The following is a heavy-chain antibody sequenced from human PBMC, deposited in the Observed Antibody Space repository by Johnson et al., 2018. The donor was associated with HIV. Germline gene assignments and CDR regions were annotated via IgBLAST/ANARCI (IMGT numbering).Heavy chain of an antibody. CDR2: IGWNGLTI. D-gene: IGHD3-16*01. V-gene: IGHV3-9*01. CDR1: GFSFDDYA. Sequence: VQLVESGGGEVRPGGSLRLSCAASGFSFDDYAMHWVRQVPGKGLEWVAGIGWNGLTIGYVDSVKGRFTISRNAATNSLYLRMDSLRTEDTAFYYCVKDRNYGSYLLFFDVWGQGTMVTVSS. CDR3: VKDRNYGSYLLFFDV. J-gene: IGHJ3*01.